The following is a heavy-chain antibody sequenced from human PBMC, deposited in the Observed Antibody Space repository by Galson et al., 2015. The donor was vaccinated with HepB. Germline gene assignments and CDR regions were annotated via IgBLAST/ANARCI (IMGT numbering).Heavy chain of an antibody. CDR1: GGSISSYY. Sequence: LSLTCTVSGGSISSYYWSWIRQPAGKGLEWIGRIYTSGSTNYNPSLKSRVTMSVDTSKNQFSLKLSSVTAADTAVYYCARILGMVRGVTHYYYGMDVWGQGTTVTVSS. V-gene: IGHV4-4*07. CDR3: ARILGMVRGVTHYYYGMDV. D-gene: IGHD3-10*01. CDR2: IYTSGST. J-gene: IGHJ6*02.